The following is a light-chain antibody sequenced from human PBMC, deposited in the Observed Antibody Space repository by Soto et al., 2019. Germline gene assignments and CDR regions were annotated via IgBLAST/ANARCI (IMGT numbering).Light chain of an antibody. Sequence: DIQMTQSPSTLSASVGDRVTITCRASQSISSWLAWYQQKPGKAPKLLIYDASSLESGVPSRFSGSGSGTEFTLTISSLQPDDFPTYYGQQYNSYPCTFGQATKVDIK. CDR3: QQYNSYPCT. CDR2: DAS. V-gene: IGKV1-5*01. CDR1: QSISSW. J-gene: IGKJ1*01.